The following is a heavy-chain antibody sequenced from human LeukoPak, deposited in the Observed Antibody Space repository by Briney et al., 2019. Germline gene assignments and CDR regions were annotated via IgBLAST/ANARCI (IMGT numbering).Heavy chain of an antibody. V-gene: IGHV1-2*06. CDR2: INPNSGGT. Sequence: ASVKVSCKASGYTFTGYYMHWLRQAPGQRLEWMGRINPNSGGTNYAQKFQGRVTMTRDTSISTAYMELSRLRSDDTAVYYCARGPYSSSWAEYFQHWGQGTLVTVSS. CDR1: GYTFTGYY. J-gene: IGHJ1*01. D-gene: IGHD6-13*01. CDR3: ARGPYSSSWAEYFQH.